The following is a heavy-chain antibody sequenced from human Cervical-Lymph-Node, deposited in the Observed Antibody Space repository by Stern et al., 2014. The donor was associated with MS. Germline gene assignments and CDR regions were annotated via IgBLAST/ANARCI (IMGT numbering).Heavy chain of an antibody. CDR1: GGSINSHF. V-gene: IGHV4-59*08. J-gene: IGHJ3*02. Sequence: VQLVESGPGLVKPSETLSLSCTVSGGSINSHFWSWIRQPPGKGLEWIGYLSDPGSTNYNPTLKSRVTISVDASRNQFSLRLTSVTAADTAVYYCARHEVLLWFGVDDAFDIWGQGTMVTVSS. CDR3: ARHEVLLWFGVDDAFDI. D-gene: IGHD3-10*01. CDR2: LSDPGST.